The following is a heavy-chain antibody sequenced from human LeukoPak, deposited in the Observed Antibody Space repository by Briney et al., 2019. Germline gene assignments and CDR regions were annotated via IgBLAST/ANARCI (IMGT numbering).Heavy chain of an antibody. CDR3: ARDPNYGSGSYADY. J-gene: IGHJ4*02. Sequence: GGSLRLSCAASEFTFSNYEMNWVRQAPGKGLEWVSYISSGGSTIYYAASVKDRFTISRDNAKNSLYLQMNSLRAEDTAVYYCARDPNYGSGSYADYWGQGTLVTVSS. CDR2: ISSGGSTI. CDR1: EFTFSNYE. D-gene: IGHD3-10*01. V-gene: IGHV3-48*03.